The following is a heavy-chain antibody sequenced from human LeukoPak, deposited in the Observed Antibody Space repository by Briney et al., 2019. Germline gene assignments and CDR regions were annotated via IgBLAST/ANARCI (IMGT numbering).Heavy chain of an antibody. J-gene: IGHJ5*02. CDR1: GGSISSYY. D-gene: IGHD6-19*01. CDR3: ARAVRKLSSGWYWGYNWFDP. CDR2: IYYSGGT. V-gene: IGHV4-59*01. Sequence: PSETLSLTCTVSGGSISSYYWSWIRQPPGKGLEWIGYIYYSGGTNYNPSLTSRVTISVDTSKNQFSLKLSSVTAADTAVYYCARAVRKLSSGWYWGYNWFDPWGQGTLVTVSS.